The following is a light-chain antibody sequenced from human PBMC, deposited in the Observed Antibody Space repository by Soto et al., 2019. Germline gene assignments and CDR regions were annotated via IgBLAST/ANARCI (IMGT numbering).Light chain of an antibody. CDR3: QQSYSTPQT. Sequence: DIQMTQSPSSLSASVGDRVTITCRASQSISSYLNWYQQKRVRARSLLMYAASSLQSGVPSRFIGSXXXXDXXLTXXSXXXEDFATYYCQQSYSTPQTFGQGTKVDIK. CDR2: AAS. CDR1: QSISSY. J-gene: IGKJ1*01. V-gene: IGKV1-39*01.